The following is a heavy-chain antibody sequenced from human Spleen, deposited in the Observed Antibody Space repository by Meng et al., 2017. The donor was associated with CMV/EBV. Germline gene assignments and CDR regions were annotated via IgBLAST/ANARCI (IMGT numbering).Heavy chain of an antibody. D-gene: IGHD1-26*01. V-gene: IGHV5-51*01. J-gene: IGHJ3*02. Sequence: GESLKISCKGSGYSFTGYWIGWVRQMPGKGLEWMGIIYPGDSDTRYSPSVQGQVTISADKSISTAYLQWSRLKASDTAMYYCARQGVSETYYRDDAFDIWGQGTMVTVSS. CDR3: ARQGVSETYYRDDAFDI. CDR1: GYSFTGYW. CDR2: IYPGDSDT.